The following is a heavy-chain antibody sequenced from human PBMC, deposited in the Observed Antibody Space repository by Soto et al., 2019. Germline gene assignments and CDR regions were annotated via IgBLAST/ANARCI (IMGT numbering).Heavy chain of an antibody. CDR3: AKDICQGSVAGPKDFDF. J-gene: IGHJ4*02. V-gene: IGHV3-23*01. CDR1: GFTFSSYA. Sequence: VGSLRLSCAASGFTFSSYAMSWVRQAPGKGLDWVSTVSGRGGRAYYADSVKGRFTISRDNSKNALYLLLNSLRAEDTAIYYCAKDICQGSVAGPKDFDFCGQRFLVTVSS. D-gene: IGHD6-19*01. CDR2: VSGRGGRA.